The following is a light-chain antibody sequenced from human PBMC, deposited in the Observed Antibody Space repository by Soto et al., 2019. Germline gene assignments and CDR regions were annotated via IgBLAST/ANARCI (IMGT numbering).Light chain of an antibody. Sequence: DIQMTQSPSSLFASVRDKGTISFQASQGISRSLAWYQQKPGKAPKLLIYAASSLQSGVPSRSSGSGFGTDFTLTISSLQPEDSAIYYCQQADTFPITFGQGTRLE. J-gene: IGKJ5*01. CDR3: QQADTFPIT. V-gene: IGKV1D-12*01. CDR1: QGISRS. CDR2: AAS.